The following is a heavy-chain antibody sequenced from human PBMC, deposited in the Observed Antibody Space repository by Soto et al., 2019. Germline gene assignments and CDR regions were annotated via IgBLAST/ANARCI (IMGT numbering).Heavy chain of an antibody. V-gene: IGHV4-61*01. J-gene: IGHJ6*02. CDR3: ARVATRDGMDV. Sequence: QVQLQESGPGLVKPSETLSLTCTVSGGSVSSGSYYWSWIRQPPGKGLEWIGYIYYSGSTNYNPSRKSRVTISVDTSKNQFSLKLSSVTAADTAVYYCARVATRDGMDVWGQGTTVTVSS. CDR2: IYYSGST. CDR1: GGSVSSGSYY.